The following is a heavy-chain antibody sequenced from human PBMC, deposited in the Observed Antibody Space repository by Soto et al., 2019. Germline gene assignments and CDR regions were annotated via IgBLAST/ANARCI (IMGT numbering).Heavy chain of an antibody. CDR2: INPSGDST. CDR1: GYTFTSYY. J-gene: IGHJ4*02. Sequence: GASVKVSCKASGYTFTSYYMHWVRQAPGQGLEWMGIINPSGDSTSYAQKFQGRVTMTRDTSTSTVYMELSSLRSDDTAVYYCARIGGYGYYFDYWGQGTLVTVSS. V-gene: IGHV1-46*01. D-gene: IGHD3-22*01. CDR3: ARIGGYGYYFDY.